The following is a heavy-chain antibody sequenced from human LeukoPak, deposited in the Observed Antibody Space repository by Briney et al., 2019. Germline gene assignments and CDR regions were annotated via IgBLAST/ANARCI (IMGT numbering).Heavy chain of an antibody. V-gene: IGHV4-39*02. J-gene: IGHJ3*02. CDR1: GGSISSSYYY. CDR2: FYYSRST. D-gene: IGHD2-15*01. Sequence: SETLSLTCTVSGGSISSSYYYWGWIRQPPGKGLEWIGSFYYSRSTHYNPSLKSRVTISVDTSKNHFSLRLTSVTAADPAMFYCARLTIAANAFDIWGQRRMATVSS. CDR3: ARLTIAANAFDI.